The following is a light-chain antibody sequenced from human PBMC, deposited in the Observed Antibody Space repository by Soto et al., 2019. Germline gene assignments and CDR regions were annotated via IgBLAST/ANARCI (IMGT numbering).Light chain of an antibody. V-gene: IGKV1-33*01. CDR1: QDINNY. Sequence: DVQMTQSPSSLSASVGDRVTITCQASQDINNYLNWFQHKPGTAPNLLIYDASYLETGVPSRFSGSGSETNFTFTISSLQPEDVATYYCQHFENLLLYTFGQGTKLEL. CDR3: QHFENLLLYT. J-gene: IGKJ2*01. CDR2: DAS.